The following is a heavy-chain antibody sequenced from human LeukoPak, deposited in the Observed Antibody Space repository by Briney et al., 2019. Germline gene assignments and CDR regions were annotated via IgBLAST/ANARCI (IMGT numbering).Heavy chain of an antibody. CDR2: LTGSGATT. J-gene: IGHJ4*02. D-gene: IGHD5/OR15-5a*01. CDR1: GFGFSSYA. CDR3: AKEDIVSTMGNFDY. V-gene: IGHV3-23*01. Sequence: GGSLRLSCAASGFGFSSYAMSWVRQAPGKGLEWVSALTGSGATTNYADSVKGRFTISRDNSKNTLFLQMNSLRAEDTAVYYCAKEDIVSTMGNFDYWGQGTLVTVSS.